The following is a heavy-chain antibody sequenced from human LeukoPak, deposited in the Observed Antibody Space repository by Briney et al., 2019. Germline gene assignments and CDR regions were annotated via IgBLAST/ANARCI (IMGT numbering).Heavy chain of an antibody. CDR2: VTSNGRST. CDR1: GFTFSSYA. D-gene: IGHD6-19*01. Sequence: GGSLRLSCAASGFTFSSYAMHWVRQAPGKGLEYVSTVTSNGRSTYYANSVKGRFTISRDNSMNTLYLQMGSLRAEDMAVYYCARAYSSAWRIIDYWGQGTLVTVSS. CDR3: ARAYSSAWRIIDY. V-gene: IGHV3-64*01. J-gene: IGHJ4*02.